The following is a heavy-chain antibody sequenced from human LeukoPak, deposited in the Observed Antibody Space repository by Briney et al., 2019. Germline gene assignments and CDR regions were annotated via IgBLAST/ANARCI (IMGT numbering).Heavy chain of an antibody. Sequence: GGSLRLSCAASTFTFSSYAMSWVRQAPGKGLEGVSAISAVADSTYYADSVQGRFTISRDNSKNTLFLQMSGLRAEDTAVYFCARGAYGDYDSWGRNPGHRLL. V-gene: IGHV3-23*01. CDR3: ARGAYGDYDS. J-gene: IGHJ5*01. D-gene: IGHD4-17*01. CDR1: TFTFSSYA. CDR2: ISAVADST.